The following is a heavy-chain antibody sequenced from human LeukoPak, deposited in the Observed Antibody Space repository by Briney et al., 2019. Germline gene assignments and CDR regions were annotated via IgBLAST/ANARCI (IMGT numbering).Heavy chain of an antibody. CDR2: IYYSGST. J-gene: IGHJ4*02. V-gene: IGHV4-39*01. Sequence: SETLSLTCTVSGGSISSSGYYWGWIRQPPGKGLEWIGSIYYSGSTYYNPSLKSRVTISVDTSKNQFSLKLSSVTAADTAVYYCASGMAVAGQYYFFDYWGQGTLVTVSS. CDR3: ASGMAVAGQYYFFDY. D-gene: IGHD6-19*01. CDR1: GGSISSSGYY.